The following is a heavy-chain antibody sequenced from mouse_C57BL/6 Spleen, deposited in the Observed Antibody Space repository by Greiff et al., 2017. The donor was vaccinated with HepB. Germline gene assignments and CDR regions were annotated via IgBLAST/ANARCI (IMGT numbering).Heavy chain of an antibody. Sequence: EVQLVESGPGLVKPSQSLSLTCSVTGYSITSGYYWNWIRQFPGNQLEWMGYISYDGSNNYNPSLKNRISITPDTSKNQFFLKLNSVTTEDTATYYCARDASYYYGSSLAWFAYWGQGTLVTVSA. CDR1: GYSITSGYY. D-gene: IGHD1-1*01. J-gene: IGHJ3*01. CDR2: ISYDGSN. V-gene: IGHV3-6*01. CDR3: ARDASYYYGSSLAWFAY.